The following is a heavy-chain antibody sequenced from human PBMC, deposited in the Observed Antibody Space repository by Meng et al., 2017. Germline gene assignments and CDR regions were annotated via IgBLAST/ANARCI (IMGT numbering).Heavy chain of an antibody. V-gene: IGHV4-34*01. CDR3: ARRGIAARPFYY. D-gene: IGHD6-6*01. CDR1: GGSFRGYY. J-gene: IGHJ4*02. CDR2: INHSGST. Sequence: QVQLQQWGPRLLKPSAPLSPTCVFYGGSFRGYYLSWIRQPPGKGLEWIGEINHSGSTNYNPSLKSRVTISVDTSKNQFSLKLSSVTAADTAVYYCARRGIAARPFYYWGQGTLVTVSS.